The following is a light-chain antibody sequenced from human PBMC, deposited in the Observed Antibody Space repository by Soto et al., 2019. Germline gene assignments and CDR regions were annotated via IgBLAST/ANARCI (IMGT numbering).Light chain of an antibody. CDR1: SSDIGGYKY. CDR3: NSYSTSNTLVV. J-gene: IGLJ2*01. Sequence: QSVLTQPASVSGSPGQSITISCTGTSSDIGGYKYVSWYQQHPGKAPKLMIYDVSNRPSGVSNRFSGSKSGNTATLTISGLQGEDEADYYCNSYSTSNTLVVFGGGTKVTVL. V-gene: IGLV2-14*01. CDR2: DVS.